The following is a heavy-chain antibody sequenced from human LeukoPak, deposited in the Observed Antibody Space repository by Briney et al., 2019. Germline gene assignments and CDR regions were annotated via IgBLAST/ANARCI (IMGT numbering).Heavy chain of an antibody. CDR3: ARDWGAAGLWDY. J-gene: IGHJ4*02. D-gene: IGHD6-13*01. CDR1: GFTFSSYA. Sequence: HSGGSLRLSCAASGFTFSSYAMSWVRQAPGKGLEWVANIKEDGSEKNYVDSVKGRFTVSRDNAKNSLYLQMNSLRGDDAAIYYCARDWGAAGLWDYWGQGTLVTVSS. CDR2: IKEDGSEK. V-gene: IGHV3-7*05.